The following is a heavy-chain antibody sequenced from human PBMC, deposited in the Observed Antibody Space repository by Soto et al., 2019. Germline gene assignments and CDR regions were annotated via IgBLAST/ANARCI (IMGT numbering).Heavy chain of an antibody. D-gene: IGHD3-3*01. CDR2: MNPNSGNT. CDR1: GYTFTSYD. Sequence: ASVKVSCKASGYTFTSYDINWVRQATGQGLEGMGWMNPNSGNTGYAQKFQGRVTMTRNTSISTAYMELSSLRSEETAVYYCASGPIGDFWSGYYPHYYYGMDVWGQGTTVTVSS. J-gene: IGHJ6*02. V-gene: IGHV1-8*01. CDR3: ASGPIGDFWSGYYPHYYYGMDV.